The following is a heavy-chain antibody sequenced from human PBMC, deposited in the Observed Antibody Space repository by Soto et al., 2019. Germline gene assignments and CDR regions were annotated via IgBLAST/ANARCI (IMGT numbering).Heavy chain of an antibody. Sequence: ASVKVSCKASGSAFGAYYIYWLRQAPGQGLEWMGSINPHAGGARYVQQFRDRLAISTDTPKETAYMELRSLTSDDTAIYYCARVRHCKGNGVDFFDVCGQGTSV. CDR3: ARVRHCKGNGVDFFDV. D-gene: IGHD2-21*01. V-gene: IGHV1-2*02. J-gene: IGHJ3*01. CDR1: GSAFGAYY. CDR2: INPHAGGA.